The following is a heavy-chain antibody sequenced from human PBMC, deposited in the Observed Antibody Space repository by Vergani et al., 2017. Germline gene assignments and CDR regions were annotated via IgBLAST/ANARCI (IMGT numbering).Heavy chain of an antibody. J-gene: IGHJ3*02. CDR1: GFTFSSYG. Sequence: VQLVESGGGLVKPGGSLRLSCAASGFTFSSYGMHWVRQAPGKGLEWVAFIRYDGSNKYYADSVKGRFTISRDNSKNTLHLQMNSLRPEDTAVYYCARGMTTETTDLDGFDIWGQGTMVSVSS. V-gene: IGHV3-30*02. D-gene: IGHD4-17*01. CDR2: IRYDGSNK. CDR3: ARGMTTETTDLDGFDI.